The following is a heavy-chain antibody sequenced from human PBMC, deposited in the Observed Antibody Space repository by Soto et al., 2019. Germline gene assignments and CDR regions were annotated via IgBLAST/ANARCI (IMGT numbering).Heavy chain of an antibody. CDR1: GFTFSDYFSDYS. J-gene: IGHJ4*02. Sequence: GGSLRLSCAASGFTFSDYFSDYSMSWIRQAPGKGLEWVSYISSSGGTIYYADSVKGRFTTSRDNAKNSLYLQMNSLRAEDTAVYYCARDPHGEWDSWALGTLVTVSS. D-gene: IGHD3-10*01. CDR3: ARDPHGEWDS. V-gene: IGHV3-11*01. CDR2: ISSSGGTI.